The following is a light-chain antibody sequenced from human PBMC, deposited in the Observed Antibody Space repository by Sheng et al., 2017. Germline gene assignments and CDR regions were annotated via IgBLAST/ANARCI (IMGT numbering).Light chain of an antibody. CDR3: QSYDSSLSGSWV. V-gene: IGLV1-40*01. Sequence: QPVLTQPPSVSGAPGQRVTFSCTGSSSNIGAGYDVHWYQQLPGTAPKLLIYVNTNRPSGVPERFSGSKSGTSASLAITGLQAEDEADYYCQSYDSSLSGSWVFGGGTKLTVL. CDR2: VNT. J-gene: IGLJ3*02. CDR1: SSNIGAGYD.